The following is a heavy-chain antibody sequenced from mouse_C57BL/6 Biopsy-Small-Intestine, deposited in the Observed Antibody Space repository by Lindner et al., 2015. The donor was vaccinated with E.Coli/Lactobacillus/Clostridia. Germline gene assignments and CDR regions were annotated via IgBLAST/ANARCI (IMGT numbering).Heavy chain of an antibody. V-gene: IGHV1-34*02. J-gene: IGHJ4*01. Sequence: VQLQESGPELVKPGASVKISCKASGYTFTDYNMDWVKQSHEKSLEWIGYIYPNNGGTGYNQKFKSKATLTVDKSSSTAYMELHSLTSEDSAVYYCARGPSPMDYWGQGTSVTVSS. CDR1: GYTFTDYN. CDR2: IYPNNGGT. CDR3: ARGPSPMDY.